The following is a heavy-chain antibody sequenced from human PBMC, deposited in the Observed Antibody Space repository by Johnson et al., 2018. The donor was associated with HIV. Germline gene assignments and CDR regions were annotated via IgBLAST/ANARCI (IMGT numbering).Heavy chain of an antibody. D-gene: IGHD1-1*01. CDR3: ARNSQSSNWDEWEAFDI. Sequence: QVQLVESGGGLVQPGGSLTLSCAASGFVFSDYVMHWVRQAPGKGLDWVTFIRYDGSNKYYADSVKGRFTISRDNSKNTLYLQMNSLGTEDTAVYYCARNSQSSNWDEWEAFDIWGQGTMVTVSS. CDR1: GFVFSDYV. J-gene: IGHJ3*02. CDR2: IRYDGSNK. V-gene: IGHV3-30*02.